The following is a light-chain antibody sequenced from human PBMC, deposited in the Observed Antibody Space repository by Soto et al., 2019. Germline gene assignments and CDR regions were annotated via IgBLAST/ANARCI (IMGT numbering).Light chain of an antibody. CDR3: MQALQTPQRVT. V-gene: IGKV2-28*01. Sequence: DIVMTQSPLSLPVTPGEPASISCRSSQSLLHSNGYNYLDWYLQKPGQSPQLLIYLGSNRASGVPDRFSGSGSGTDFTLKISRVEAEDVGVYYCMQALQTPQRVTFGPGTKVDIK. CDR1: QSLLHSNGYNY. J-gene: IGKJ3*01. CDR2: LGS.